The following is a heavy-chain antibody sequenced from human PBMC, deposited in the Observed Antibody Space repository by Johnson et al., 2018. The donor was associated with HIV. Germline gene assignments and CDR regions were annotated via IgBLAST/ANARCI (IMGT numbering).Heavy chain of an antibody. J-gene: IGHJ3*02. Sequence: MQLVESGGGVVQPGGSLRLSCAASGFSFSSYGIHWVRQAPGKGLQWVANINQYGSEEYYVDSVKGRFTISRDNAKNSLYLQMNSLRAEDTAVYYCARDVGIAENLDAFDIWGQGTMVTVSS. CDR2: INQYGSEE. D-gene: IGHD6-13*01. CDR1: GFSFSSYG. V-gene: IGHV3-7*01. CDR3: ARDVGIAENLDAFDI.